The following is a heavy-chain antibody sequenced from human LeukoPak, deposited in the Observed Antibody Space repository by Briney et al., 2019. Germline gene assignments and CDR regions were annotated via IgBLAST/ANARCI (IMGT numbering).Heavy chain of an antibody. CDR3: ARDPYDSSGYYY. V-gene: IGHV1-69*01. J-gene: IGHJ4*02. D-gene: IGHD3-22*01. CDR2: IIPIFGTA. Sequence: GASVKASCKASGGTFSSYAISWVRQAPGQGLEWMGGIIPIFGTANYAQKFQGRVTITADESTSTAYMELSSLRSEDTAVYYCARDPYDSSGYYYWGQGTLVTVSS. CDR1: GGTFSSYA.